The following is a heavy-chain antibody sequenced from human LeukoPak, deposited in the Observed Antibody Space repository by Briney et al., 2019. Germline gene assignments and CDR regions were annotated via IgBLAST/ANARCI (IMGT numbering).Heavy chain of an antibody. CDR2: INHSGST. J-gene: IGHJ5*02. V-gene: IGHV4-34*01. Sequence: SETLSLTCAVYGGSFSGYYWSWIRQPPGKGLEWIGEINHSGSTNYNPSLKSRVTISVDTSKDQFSLKLSSVTAADTAVYYCARGRFDPWGQGTLVTVSS. CDR1: GGSFSGYY. CDR3: ARGRFDP.